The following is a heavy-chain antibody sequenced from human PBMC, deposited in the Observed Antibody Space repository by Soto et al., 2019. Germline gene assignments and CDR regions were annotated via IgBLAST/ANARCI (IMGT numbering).Heavy chain of an antibody. CDR2: ISSSSSYV. D-gene: IGHD3-9*01. V-gene: IGHV3-21*01. J-gene: IGHJ6*02. CDR1: GFTFSSYS. Sequence: KPGGSLRLSCAASGFTFSSYSMNWVRQAPGKGLEWVSSISSSSSYVYYADSVKGRFTISRDNAKNSLYLQMNSLRAEDTAVYYCARHITINYGMDVWGQGTTVTVSS. CDR3: ARHITINYGMDV.